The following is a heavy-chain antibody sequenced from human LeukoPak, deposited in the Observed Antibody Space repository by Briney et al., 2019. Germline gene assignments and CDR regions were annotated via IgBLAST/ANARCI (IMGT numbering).Heavy chain of an antibody. Sequence: GGSLRLSCAASGFSFSDYDMNWVRQAPGKGLEWVSSISSSSTYIYYADSVKGRFTISRDNAKNSLYLQMNSLRAEDTAVYYCAREIGYGSGSYYGPDGFDIWGQGTMVTVSS. V-gene: IGHV3-21*06. CDR1: GFSFSDYD. D-gene: IGHD3-10*01. J-gene: IGHJ3*02. CDR2: ISSSSTYI. CDR3: AREIGYGSGSYYGPDGFDI.